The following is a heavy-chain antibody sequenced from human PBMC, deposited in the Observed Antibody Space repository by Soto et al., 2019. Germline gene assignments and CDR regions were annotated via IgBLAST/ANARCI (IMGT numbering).Heavy chain of an antibody. Sequence: GGSLRLSCAASDFVFSNYEMSWVRQAPGKGLESIAYISSSGGIKYYADSVKGRFTILRDNSKNSLYLQMNRLKAEDTDLYFCARGHYRSGWFDCWGQGTLVTVSS. CDR3: ARGHYRSGWFDC. CDR2: ISSSGGIK. J-gene: IGHJ4*02. V-gene: IGHV3-48*03. CDR1: DFVFSNYE. D-gene: IGHD6-19*01.